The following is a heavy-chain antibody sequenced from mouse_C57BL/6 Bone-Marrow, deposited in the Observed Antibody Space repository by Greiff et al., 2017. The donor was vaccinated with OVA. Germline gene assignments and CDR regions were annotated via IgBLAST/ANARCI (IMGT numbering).Heavy chain of an antibody. CDR2: ISSGGDYI. CDR3: TRGSGAWFAY. J-gene: IGHJ3*01. V-gene: IGHV5-9-1*02. Sequence: DVKVEESGEGLVKPGGSLKLSCAASGFTFSSYAMSWVRQTPEKRLEWVAYISSGGDYIYYADTVKGRFTISRDNARNTLYLQMSSLKSEDTAMYYCTRGSGAWFAYWGQGTLVTVSA. CDR1: GFTFSSYA.